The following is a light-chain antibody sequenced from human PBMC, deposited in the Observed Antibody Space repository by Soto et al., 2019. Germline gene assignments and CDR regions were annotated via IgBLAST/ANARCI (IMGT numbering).Light chain of an antibody. V-gene: IGKV1-39*01. CDR1: QTISTF. J-gene: IGKJ3*01. CDR3: QETFSSPPFS. CDR2: GAS. Sequence: DIPMTQSPSSLSASVGDRVTLTCRASQTISTFLNWYQQKPGKAPNLLIYGASNLHSGVPSRFSGSGSGTDFTLTISSLQPEDFAMYFCQETFSSPPFSFGPGTKVDVK.